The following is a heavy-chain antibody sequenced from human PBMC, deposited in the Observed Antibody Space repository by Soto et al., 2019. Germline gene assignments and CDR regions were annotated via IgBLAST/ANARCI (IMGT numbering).Heavy chain of an antibody. CDR3: ARVREGQMATLYYFDY. V-gene: IGHV4-59*01. CDR1: GGSISSYY. J-gene: IGHJ4*02. CDR2: IYYSGST. Sequence: SETLSLTCTVPGGSISSYYWSWIRQPPGKGLEWIGYIYYSGSTNYNPSLKSRVTISVDTSKNQFSLKLSSVTAAETAVYYGARVREGQMATLYYFDYWGQGTLVTVSS. D-gene: IGHD5-12*01.